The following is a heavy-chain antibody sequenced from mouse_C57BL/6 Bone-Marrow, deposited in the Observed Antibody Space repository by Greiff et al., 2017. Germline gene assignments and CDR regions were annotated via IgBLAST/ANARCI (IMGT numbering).Heavy chain of an antibody. CDR3: AREDGYYLAWFAY. J-gene: IGHJ3*01. Sequence: VQLQQSGPELVKPGASVKIPCKASGYTFTDYNMDWVKQSHGKSLEWIGDITPNNGGTIYNQKFKGKATLTVDKSSSTAYMELRSLTSEDTAVYYCAREDGYYLAWFAYWGQGTLVTVSA. CDR1: GYTFTDYN. CDR2: ITPNNGGT. D-gene: IGHD2-3*01. V-gene: IGHV1-18*01.